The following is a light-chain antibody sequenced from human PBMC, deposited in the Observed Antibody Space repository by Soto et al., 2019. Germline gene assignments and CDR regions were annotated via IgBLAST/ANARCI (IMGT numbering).Light chain of an antibody. CDR2: DVS. J-gene: IGLJ1*01. V-gene: IGLV2-14*01. Sequence: QSVLTQPASVSGSPGQSITLSCTGTSSDVGGYNYVSWYQQHPGKAPKLMIYDVSNRPSGVSNRFSGSKSGNTASLTISGLQAEDEADYYCSSYTSSSIPYVFGTGTKATVL. CDR1: SSDVGGYNY. CDR3: SSYTSSSIPYV.